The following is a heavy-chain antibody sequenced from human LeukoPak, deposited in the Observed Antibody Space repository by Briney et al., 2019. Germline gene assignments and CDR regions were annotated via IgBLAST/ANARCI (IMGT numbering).Heavy chain of an antibody. CDR1: GFTYTRSA. V-gene: IGHV1-58*01. CDR3: AADPLFNYYGAESYPNPDY. D-gene: IGHD3-10*01. Sequence: SVKVSCKPSGFTYTRSAVHTVRQAGRQRLGWLGGIVVGSANTNHPQKYQERVSITRYMSASTAYMELSSMRSEDTAVYYCAADPLFNYYGAESYPNPDYWGQGTLVTVSS. J-gene: IGHJ4*02. CDR2: IVVGSANT.